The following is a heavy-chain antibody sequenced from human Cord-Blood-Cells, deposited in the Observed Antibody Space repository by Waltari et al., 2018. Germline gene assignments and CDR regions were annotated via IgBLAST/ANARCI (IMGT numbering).Heavy chain of an antibody. CDR1: GFTFDDYA. V-gene: IGHV3-9*01. J-gene: IGHJ2*01. D-gene: IGHD7-27*01. CDR2: ISGNSGSI. Sequence: EVQLVESGGGLVQPGRSLRLSCAASGFTFDDYAMHWVRQAPGKGLEWVSGISGNSGSIGYADPVKGRFTISRDNAKNSLYLQMNSLRAEDTALYYCAKVSLGRNWYFDLWGHGTLVTVSS. CDR3: AKVSLGRNWYFDL.